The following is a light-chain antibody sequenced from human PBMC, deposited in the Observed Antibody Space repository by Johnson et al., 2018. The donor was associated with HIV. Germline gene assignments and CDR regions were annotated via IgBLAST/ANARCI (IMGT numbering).Light chain of an antibody. CDR3: GTWDSSLRVGV. CDR2: ESN. V-gene: IGLV1-51*02. CDR1: SSNIGNND. Sequence: QSVLTQPPSVSAAPGQKVTISCSGSSSNIGNNDVSWYQHLPGTAPKLLIYESNKRPSGIPDRFSGSKSGTSATLGITGLQTGDEADYYCGTWDSSLRVGVFGTGTKVTFL. J-gene: IGLJ1*01.